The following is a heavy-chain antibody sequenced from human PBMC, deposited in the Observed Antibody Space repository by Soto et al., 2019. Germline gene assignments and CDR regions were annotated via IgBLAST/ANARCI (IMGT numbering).Heavy chain of an antibody. D-gene: IGHD2-15*01. CDR3: VKDTQWWETYFDS. Sequence: PGGSLRLSCAASGFPFDAHGMAWVRQSPGKGLQWVSSINVSGALTYYIESVKGRFTISRDNSEHTLYLQMNNLEADDTAIYYCVKDTQWWETYFDSWGPGTLVTVSS. J-gene: IGHJ4*02. CDR1: GFPFDAHG. CDR2: INVSGALT. V-gene: IGHV3-23*01.